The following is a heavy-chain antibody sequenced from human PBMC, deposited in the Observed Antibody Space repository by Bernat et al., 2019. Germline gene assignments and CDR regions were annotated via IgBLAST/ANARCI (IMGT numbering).Heavy chain of an antibody. CDR3: ASTTLRFCSGGSCYSDAFDI. CDR2: IYPGDSDT. Sequence: EVQLVQSGAEVKKPGESLKISCKGSGYSFTSYWIGWVRQMPGKGLEWMGIIYPGDSDTRYSPSFQGQVTISADKSISTAYLQWSSLKASDTAMYYCASTTLRFCSGGSCYSDAFDIWGQETMVTVSS. J-gene: IGHJ3*02. D-gene: IGHD2-15*01. V-gene: IGHV5-51*01. CDR1: GYSFTSYW.